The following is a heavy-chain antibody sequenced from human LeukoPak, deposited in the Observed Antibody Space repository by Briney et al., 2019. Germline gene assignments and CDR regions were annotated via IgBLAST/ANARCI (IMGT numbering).Heavy chain of an antibody. J-gene: IGHJ4*02. Sequence: RRSLRLSCAASGFTFSSYAMHWVRQAPGKGLEWVAVISYDGSNKYYADSVKGRFTISRDNSKNTLYLQMNSLRAEDTAVYYCARDGKMSDYVNFDYWGQGTLVTVSS. CDR3: ARDGKMSDYVNFDY. D-gene: IGHD3-16*01. CDR1: GFTFSSYA. CDR2: ISYDGSNK. V-gene: IGHV3-30*04.